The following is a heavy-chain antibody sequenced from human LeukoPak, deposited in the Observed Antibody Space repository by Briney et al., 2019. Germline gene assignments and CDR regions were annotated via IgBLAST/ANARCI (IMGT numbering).Heavy chain of an antibody. CDR2: INPSGGST. CDR1: GYTFTSYY. D-gene: IGHD6-19*01. Sequence: GASVKVSCKASGYTFTSYYMHWVRQAPGQGLEWMGIINPSGGSTSYAQKFQGRVTMTRDTSTSTVYMELSSLRSEDTAVYYCARDLSSSRYSSGWYFWFDPWGQGTPVTVSS. J-gene: IGHJ5*02. CDR3: ARDLSSSRYSSGWYFWFDP. V-gene: IGHV1-46*01.